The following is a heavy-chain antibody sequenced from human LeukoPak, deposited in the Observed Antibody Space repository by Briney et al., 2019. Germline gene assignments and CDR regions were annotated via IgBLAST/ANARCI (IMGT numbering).Heavy chain of an antibody. CDR1: GGSFSGYY. CDR2: INHSGST. J-gene: IGHJ4*02. CDR3: AREGRGYSGYARY. Sequence: WETLSLTCAVYGGSFSGYYWSWIRQPPGKGLEWIGEINHSGSTNYNPSLKSRVTISVDTSKNQFSLKLSSVTAADTAVYYCAREGRGYSGYARYWGQGTLVTVSS. V-gene: IGHV4-34*01. D-gene: IGHD5-12*01.